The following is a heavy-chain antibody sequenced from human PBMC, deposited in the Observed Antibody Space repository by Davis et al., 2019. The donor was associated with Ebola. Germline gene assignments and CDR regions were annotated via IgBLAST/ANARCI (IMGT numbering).Heavy chain of an antibody. Sequence: MPSETLSLTCTVSGDSISSSNYYWGWIRQPPGKGLEWIGSIYNTGSTYYNPSLKSRVTISIDTSKNQFSLKLSSVTAADTAVYYCARGSLVWFEKLLYYYNGMDVWGKGTTVTVSS. CDR2: IYNTGST. J-gene: IGHJ6*04. V-gene: IGHV4-39*01. D-gene: IGHD3-10*01. CDR3: ARGSLVWFEKLLYYYNGMDV. CDR1: GDSISSSNYY.